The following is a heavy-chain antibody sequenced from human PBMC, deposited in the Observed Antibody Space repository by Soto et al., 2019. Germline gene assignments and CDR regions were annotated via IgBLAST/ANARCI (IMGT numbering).Heavy chain of an antibody. CDR1: GFPFASYA. V-gene: IGHV3-23*01. CDR2: ISGSGDNT. CDR3: AKGWGYCSGGSCYSDY. D-gene: IGHD2-15*01. Sequence: GGSLSLSCAASGFPFASYAMSWVRQAPGKGLEWVSTISGSGDNTFYADSVRGRFTISRDNSKITLYLQMNSLRAEDTAVYYCAKGWGYCSGGSCYSDYWGQGTLVTVSS. J-gene: IGHJ4*02.